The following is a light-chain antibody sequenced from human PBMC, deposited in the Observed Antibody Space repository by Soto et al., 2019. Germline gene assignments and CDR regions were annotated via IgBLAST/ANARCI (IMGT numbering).Light chain of an antibody. CDR2: EVS. CDR3: SSYAGSNNPYV. V-gene: IGLV2-8*01. Sequence: QSVLTQPPSASGSPGQPVTVSCTGTSSDVGSYNYVSWYQQHPGKAPKLMIYEVSKRPSGVPDRFSGSKSGFTASLTVSGFQAEDEADYYCSSYAGSNNPYVFGTGTKVTVL. CDR1: SSDVGSYNY. J-gene: IGLJ1*01.